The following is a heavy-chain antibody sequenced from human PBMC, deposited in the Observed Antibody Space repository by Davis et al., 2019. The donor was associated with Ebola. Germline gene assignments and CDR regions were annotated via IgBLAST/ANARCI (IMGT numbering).Heavy chain of an antibody. Sequence: GGSLRLSCAASGFTFSSYAMSWVRQAPGKGLEWVSGISSSGSTIYYADSVKGRFTISRDNSKNTLYLQMNSLRAEDTAVYHCARDLGSSWNYWGQGTLVTVSS. CDR2: ISSSGSTI. V-gene: IGHV3-23*01. J-gene: IGHJ4*02. CDR1: GFTFSSYA. CDR3: ARDLGSSWNY. D-gene: IGHD6-13*01.